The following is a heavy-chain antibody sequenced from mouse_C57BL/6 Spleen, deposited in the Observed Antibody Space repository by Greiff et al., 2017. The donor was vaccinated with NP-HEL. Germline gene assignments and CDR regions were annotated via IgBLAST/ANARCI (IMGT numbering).Heavy chain of an antibody. V-gene: IGHV5-16*01. CDR3: ARGYDYDMTYFDV. CDR2: INYDGSST. CDR1: GFTFSDYY. J-gene: IGHJ1*03. D-gene: IGHD2-4*01. Sequence: EVQLVESEGGLVQPGSSMKLSCTASGFTFSDYYMAWVRQVPEKGLEWVANINYDGSSTYYLDSLKSRFIISRDNAKNILYLQMSSLKSEDTATYYCARGYDYDMTYFDVWGTGTTVTVSS.